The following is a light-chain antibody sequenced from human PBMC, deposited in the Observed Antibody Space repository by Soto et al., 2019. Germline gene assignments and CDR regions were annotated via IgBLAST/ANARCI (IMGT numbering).Light chain of an antibody. Sequence: DIQKTQSPSSLSASVGDTVTITCRASQSISSRFSWYQQKAGQAPKLLIYAASRLQSGVPSRFSGSGSGTDFTLTISSLQPEDFATYFCQQSSSRVTFGQGTKVDIK. CDR3: QQSSSRVT. CDR2: AAS. CDR1: QSISSR. J-gene: IGKJ1*01. V-gene: IGKV1-39*01.